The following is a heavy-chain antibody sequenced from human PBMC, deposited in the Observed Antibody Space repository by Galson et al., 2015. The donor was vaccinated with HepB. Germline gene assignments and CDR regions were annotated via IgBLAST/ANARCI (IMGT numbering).Heavy chain of an antibody. CDR2: ISGSGGST. V-gene: IGHV3-23*01. J-gene: IGHJ3*02. CDR3: ARLYTNTWFDAFDI. Sequence: SLRLSCAASGFTFSSYAMTWVRQAPRRGLEWVSTISGSGGSTYYADSVKGRFTISRDNSKNTLYLQMNSLRAEDTAVFYCARLYTNTWFDAFDIWGQGTMVTVSS. D-gene: IGHD6-13*01. CDR1: GFTFSSYA.